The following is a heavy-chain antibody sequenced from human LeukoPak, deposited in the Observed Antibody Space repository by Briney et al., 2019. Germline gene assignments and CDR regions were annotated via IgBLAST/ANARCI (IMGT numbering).Heavy chain of an antibody. D-gene: IGHD1-7*01. CDR2: IKQDGSEK. V-gene: IGHV3-7*01. Sequence: GGSLRLSCAASGFTFSSYAMHWVRQAPGKGLEWVANIKQDGSEKYYVDSVKGRFTISRDNAKNSLYLQMNSLRAEDTAVYFCARDDDWNYEDYWGQGSLVTVSS. CDR3: ARDDDWNYEDY. J-gene: IGHJ4*02. CDR1: GFTFSSYA.